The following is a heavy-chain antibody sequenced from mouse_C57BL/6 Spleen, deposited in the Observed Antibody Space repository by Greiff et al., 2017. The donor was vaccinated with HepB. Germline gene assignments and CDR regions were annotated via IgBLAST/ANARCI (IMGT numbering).Heavy chain of an antibody. CDR1: GYSITSGYY. D-gene: IGHD1-1*01. Sequence: DVQLQESGPGLVKPSQSLSLTCSVTGYSITSGYYWNWIRQFPGNKLEWMGYISYDGSNNYNPSLKNRISITRDTSKNQFFLKLNSVTTEDTATYYCAREDGSSFPWYAMDYWGQGTSVTVSS. CDR3: AREDGSSFPWYAMDY. V-gene: IGHV3-6*01. CDR2: ISYDGSN. J-gene: IGHJ4*01.